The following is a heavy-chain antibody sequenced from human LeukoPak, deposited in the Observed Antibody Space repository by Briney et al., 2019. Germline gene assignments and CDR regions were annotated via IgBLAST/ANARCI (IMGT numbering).Heavy chain of an antibody. V-gene: IGHV3-30*19. J-gene: IGHJ4*02. Sequence: PGGSLRLSCAAPGFTFSAYGMHWVRQAPGKGLEWVAIISYDGSNEYYADSVKGRFTISRDNSKNTLYLQMNSLRAEDMAVYYCAREGDGYNAPMDYWGQGTLVTVSS. CDR3: AREGDGYNAPMDY. D-gene: IGHD5-24*01. CDR2: ISYDGSNE. CDR1: GFTFSAYG.